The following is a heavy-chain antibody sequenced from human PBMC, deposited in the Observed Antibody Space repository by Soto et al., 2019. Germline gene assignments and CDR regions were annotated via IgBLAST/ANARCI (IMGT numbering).Heavy chain of an antibody. CDR2: MNPNSGNT. Sequence: ASVKVSCKASGYTFTSYDINWVRQATGQGLEWVGWMNPNSGNTGYTQKFQGRVTMTRNTSINTVYMEVRSLKSDDTAVYYCARNAALRSYFYGMDAWGQGTTVTVSS. D-gene: IGHD3-10*01. V-gene: IGHV1-8*01. CDR1: GYTFTSYD. J-gene: IGHJ6*02. CDR3: ARNAALRSYFYGMDA.